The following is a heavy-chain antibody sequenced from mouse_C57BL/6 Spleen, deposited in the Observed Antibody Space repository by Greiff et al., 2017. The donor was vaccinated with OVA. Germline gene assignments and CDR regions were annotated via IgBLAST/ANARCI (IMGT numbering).Heavy chain of an antibody. Sequence: VQLQQPGAELVKPGASVKMSCKASGYTFTSYWITWVKQRPGQGLEWIGDIYPGSGSTNYNEKFKSKATLTVDTSSSTAYIQLSSLTSEDSAVDYCARYSDYSAMDYWGQGTSVTVSS. D-gene: IGHD2-4*01. CDR1: GYTFTSYW. V-gene: IGHV1-55*01. J-gene: IGHJ4*01. CDR2: IYPGSGST. CDR3: ARYSDYSAMDY.